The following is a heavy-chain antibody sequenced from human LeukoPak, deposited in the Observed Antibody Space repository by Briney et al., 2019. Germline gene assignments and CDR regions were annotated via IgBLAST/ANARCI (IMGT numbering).Heavy chain of an antibody. V-gene: IGHV1-18*01. Sequence: ASVKVSCKASGYTFTSYGISWVRQAPGQGLEWMGWISAYNGNTNYAQKLQGRVTMTADTSTSTAYMELRSLRSDDTAVYYCARDYWNDGHGMDVWGQGTTVIVSS. CDR3: ARDYWNDGHGMDV. CDR1: GYTFTSYG. J-gene: IGHJ6*02. CDR2: ISAYNGNT. D-gene: IGHD1-1*01.